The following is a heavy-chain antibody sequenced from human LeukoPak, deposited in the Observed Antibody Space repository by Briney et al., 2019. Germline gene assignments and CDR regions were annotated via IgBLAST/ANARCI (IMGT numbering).Heavy chain of an antibody. V-gene: IGHV3-48*01. J-gene: IGHJ4*02. D-gene: IGHD6-19*01. CDR3: AREHLSGWYSSDY. CDR2: ISSSGSTI. CDR1: GFTLTSYS. Sequence: GGSLRLSCAASGFTLTSYSMNWVRQAPGKGLEWVSYISSSGSTIYYADSVKGRFTISRDTAKNSVFLQMNSLRAEDTAVYYCAREHLSGWYSSDYWGQGTLVTASS.